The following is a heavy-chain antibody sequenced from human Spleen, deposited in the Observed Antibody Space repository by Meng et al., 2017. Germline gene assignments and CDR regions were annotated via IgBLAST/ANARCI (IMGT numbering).Heavy chain of an antibody. CDR3: ARGPTTMAHDFDY. CDR2: INHSGST. V-gene: IGHV4-34*01. Sequence: QVQLQQWGGGLLNPSETLSHSCAVYGGSFSGYYWSWIRQPPGKGLEWIGEINHSGSTNYNPSLESRATISVDTSQNNLSLKLSSVTAADSAVYYCARGPTTMAHDFDYWGQGTLVTVSS. D-gene: IGHD4-11*01. CDR1: GGSFSGYY. J-gene: IGHJ4*02.